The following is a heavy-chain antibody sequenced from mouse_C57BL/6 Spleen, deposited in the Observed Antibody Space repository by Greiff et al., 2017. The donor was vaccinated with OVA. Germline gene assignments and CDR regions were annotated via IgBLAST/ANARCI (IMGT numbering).Heavy chain of an antibody. CDR2: IYPGSGST. CDR3: ARSDDYDGYYFDY. V-gene: IGHV1-55*01. CDR1: GYTFTSYW. Sequence: QVQLKQPGAELVKPGASVKMSCKASGYTFTSYWITWVKQRPGQGLEWIGDIYPGSGSTNYNEKFKSKATLTVDTSSSTAYMQLSSLTSEDSAVYYCARSDDYDGYYFDYWGQGTTLTVSS. D-gene: IGHD2-4*01. J-gene: IGHJ2*01.